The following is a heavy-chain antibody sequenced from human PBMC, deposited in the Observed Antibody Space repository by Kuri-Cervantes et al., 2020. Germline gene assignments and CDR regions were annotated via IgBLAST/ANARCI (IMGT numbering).Heavy chain of an antibody. CDR1: GFTFSSYS. V-gene: IGHV3-48*01. D-gene: IGHD3-9*01. CDR2: ISYSGNTI. CDR3: ARDGRYFDWLYYFDY. Sequence: GESLKISCAASGFTFSSYSMNWVRQAPGKGLEWISYISYSGNTIHYADSVKGRFTISRDELKNTLHLQMNSLRAEDTAVYYRARDGRYFDWLYYFDYWGQGTLVTVSS. J-gene: IGHJ4*02.